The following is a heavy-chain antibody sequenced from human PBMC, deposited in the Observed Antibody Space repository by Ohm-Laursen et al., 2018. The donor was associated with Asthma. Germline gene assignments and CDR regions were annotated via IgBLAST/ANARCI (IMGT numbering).Heavy chain of an antibody. V-gene: IGHV3-30-3*02. CDR1: GFTFSSYA. CDR3: AKTMVRGVIAYYGMDV. Sequence: SLRLSCAASGFTFSSYAMHWVRQAPGKGLEWVAVISYDGSNKYYADSVKGRFTISRDNSKNTLYLQMNSLGAEDTAVYYCAKTMVRGVIAYYGMDVWGQGTTVTVSS. D-gene: IGHD3-10*01. J-gene: IGHJ6*02. CDR2: ISYDGSNK.